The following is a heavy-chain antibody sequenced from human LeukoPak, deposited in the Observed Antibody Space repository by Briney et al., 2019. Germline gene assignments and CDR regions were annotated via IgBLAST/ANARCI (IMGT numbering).Heavy chain of an antibody. V-gene: IGHV3-33*01. CDR2: IWYDGSNK. Sequence: GGSLRLSCAASGFTFSSYGMHWVRQAPGKGLEWVAVIWYDGSNKYYADSVKGRFTISRDNSKNTLYLQMDSLRAEDTAVYYCARDPGIAAAGYAFDIWGQGTMVTVSS. J-gene: IGHJ3*02. CDR1: GFTFSSYG. CDR3: ARDPGIAAAGYAFDI. D-gene: IGHD6-13*01.